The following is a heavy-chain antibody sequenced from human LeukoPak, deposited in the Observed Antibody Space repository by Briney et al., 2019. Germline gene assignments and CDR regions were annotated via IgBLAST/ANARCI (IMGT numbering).Heavy chain of an antibody. CDR2: IYHSGST. CDR1: GGSISSSSYY. D-gene: IGHD6-13*01. Sequence: SETLSLTCTVSGGSISSSSYYWGWIREPPGKGLEWFGSIYHSGSTYYNPSLKSRVTISVDTSKNQFSLKLSSVTAADTAVYYCARVYRSSSWYTNDAFDIWGQGTMVTVSS. J-gene: IGHJ3*02. CDR3: ARVYRSSSWYTNDAFDI. V-gene: IGHV4-39*07.